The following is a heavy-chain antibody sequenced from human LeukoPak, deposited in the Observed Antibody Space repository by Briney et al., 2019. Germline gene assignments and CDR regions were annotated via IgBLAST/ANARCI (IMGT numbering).Heavy chain of an antibody. D-gene: IGHD5-12*01. Sequence: GASVKVSCKASGGTFSSYAISWVRQAPGQGLEWMGGIIPIFGTANYAQKFQGRVTITTDESTSTAYMELSSLRSEDTAVYYCARGDLVATILGRGYNWFDPWGQGTLVTVSS. J-gene: IGHJ5*02. CDR1: GGTFSSYA. V-gene: IGHV1-69*05. CDR2: IIPIFGTA. CDR3: ARGDLVATILGRGYNWFDP.